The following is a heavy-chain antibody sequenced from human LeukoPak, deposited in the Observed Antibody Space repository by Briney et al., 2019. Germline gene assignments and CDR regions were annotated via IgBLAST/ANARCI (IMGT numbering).Heavy chain of an antibody. CDR3: AIDVNIVVANYGMDV. D-gene: IGHD2-2*01. J-gene: IGHJ6*02. CDR1: GYTFTSYG. CDR2: ISAYNGNT. V-gene: IGHV1-18*01. Sequence: ASVKVACKASGYTFTSYGISWVRQAPGQGLEWMGWISAYNGNTNYAQKLQGRVTMTTDTSTSTAYMELRSLRSDDTAVYYCAIDVNIVVANYGMDVWGQGTTVTVSS.